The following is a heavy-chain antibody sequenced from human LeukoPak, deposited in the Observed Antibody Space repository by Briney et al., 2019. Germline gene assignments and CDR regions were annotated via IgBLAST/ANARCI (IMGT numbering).Heavy chain of an antibody. D-gene: IGHD4-11*01. Sequence: GGSLRLSCAASGFSFSSYEMNWVRQAPGKGLECVSYISSSGSTIYYADSVKGRFTISRDNAKNSLYLQMNSLRAEDTAVYYCARFSDYSNYHSGDYWGQGTLVTVSS. CDR3: ARFSDYSNYHSGDY. CDR2: ISSSGSTI. V-gene: IGHV3-48*03. J-gene: IGHJ4*02. CDR1: GFSFSSYE.